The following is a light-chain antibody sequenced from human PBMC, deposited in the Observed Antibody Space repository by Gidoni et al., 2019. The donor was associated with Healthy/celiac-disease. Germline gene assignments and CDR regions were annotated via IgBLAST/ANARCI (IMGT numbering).Light chain of an antibody. V-gene: IGKV3-15*01. CDR3: QQYNNWPLPT. Sequence: EIVMTQSPATLSVSPGERATLSCRASQSVSSNLAWYQQKPGQAPSLLIYGASTRATGIPARFSGSGSGTEFTLTISSLQSEDFAVYYCQQYNNWPLPTFGQGTKVEIK. J-gene: IGKJ1*01. CDR1: QSVSSN. CDR2: GAS.